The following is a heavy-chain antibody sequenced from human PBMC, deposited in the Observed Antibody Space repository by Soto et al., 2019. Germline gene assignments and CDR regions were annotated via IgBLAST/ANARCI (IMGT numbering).Heavy chain of an antibody. CDR2: ISWNSGSI. Sequence: EVQLVESGGGLVQPGRSLRLSCAASGFTFDDYAMHWVRQAPGKGLEWVSGISWNSGSIGYADSVKGRFTISRDNAKNSPYLHMNSLRAEDTALYYCARGSWNDKYYFDYWGQGTLVTVSS. CDR3: ARGSWNDKYYFDY. CDR1: GFTFDDYA. V-gene: IGHV3-9*01. J-gene: IGHJ4*02. D-gene: IGHD1-1*01.